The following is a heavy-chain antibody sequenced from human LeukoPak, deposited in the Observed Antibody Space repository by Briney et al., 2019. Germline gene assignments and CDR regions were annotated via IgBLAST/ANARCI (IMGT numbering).Heavy chain of an antibody. Sequence: PGGSLRLSCAASEFTFSGYWMSWFRQAPGKGLEWVATIKQDGSETDYVDSVKGRFTISRDNAKNSLYLQMNSLRIEDTAVYYCARSTVTTFFDYWGQGTLVTVSS. CDR1: EFTFSGYW. CDR2: IKQDGSET. CDR3: ARSTVTTFFDY. V-gene: IGHV3-7*02. J-gene: IGHJ4*02. D-gene: IGHD4-17*01.